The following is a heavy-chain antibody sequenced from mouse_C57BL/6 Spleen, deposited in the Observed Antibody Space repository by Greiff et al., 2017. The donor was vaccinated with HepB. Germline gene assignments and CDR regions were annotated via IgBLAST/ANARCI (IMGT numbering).Heavy chain of an antibody. J-gene: IGHJ1*03. Sequence: EVQGVESGGGLVKPGGSLKLSCAASGFTFSSYAMSWVRQTPEKRLEWVATISDGGSYTYYPDNVKGRFTIARDNAKNNLYLQMSQLKSEDTAMYYGAREGGNYSNWYFDVWGTGTTVTVSS. CDR3: AREGGNYSNWYFDV. D-gene: IGHD2-5*01. CDR2: ISDGGSYT. CDR1: GFTFSSYA. V-gene: IGHV5-4*01.